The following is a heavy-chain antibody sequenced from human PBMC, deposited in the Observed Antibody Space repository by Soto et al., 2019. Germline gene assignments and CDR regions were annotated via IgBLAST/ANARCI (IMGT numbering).Heavy chain of an antibody. CDR1: GGTFSSYA. Sequence: SVKVSCKASGGTFSSYAISWVRQAPGQGLEWMGGIIPIFGTANYAQKFQGRVTITADKSTSTAYMELSSLRSEDTAVYYCANSGIAAAGTGYYYYYGMDVWGQGTTVTVSS. D-gene: IGHD6-13*01. CDR2: IIPIFGTA. V-gene: IGHV1-69*06. J-gene: IGHJ6*02. CDR3: ANSGIAAAGTGYYYYYGMDV.